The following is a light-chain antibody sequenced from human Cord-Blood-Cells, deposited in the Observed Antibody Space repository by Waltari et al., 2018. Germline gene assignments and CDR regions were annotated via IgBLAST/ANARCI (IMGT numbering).Light chain of an antibody. J-gene: IGKJ1*01. Sequence: DIVMTQSPDSLAVSLGARATINRNSSQSVLYSSNNKNYLPWYQQKPGQPPTLLIYWASTRESMAPDRFSGSGSGTDSTLTISLLSAEDVAVYYCQQYYSPPWTFGQGTKVEIK. CDR2: WAS. V-gene: IGKV4-1*01. CDR3: QQYYSPPWT. CDR1: QSVLYSSNNKNY.